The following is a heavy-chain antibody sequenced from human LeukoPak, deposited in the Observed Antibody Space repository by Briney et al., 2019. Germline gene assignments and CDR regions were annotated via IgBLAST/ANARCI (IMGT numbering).Heavy chain of an antibody. Sequence: GGSLRLSCAASGFNVSNNYMTWVRQAPGKGLEWVSLIYSSGRTYYADSVKGRFTISRDNSRNTLYLQMNSLRAEDTAIYYCAKDDALFTTAIITEDYWGQGTLVTVSS. CDR2: IYSSGRT. CDR3: AKDDALFTTAIITEDY. D-gene: IGHD2-21*02. V-gene: IGHV3-53*01. J-gene: IGHJ4*02. CDR1: GFNVSNNY.